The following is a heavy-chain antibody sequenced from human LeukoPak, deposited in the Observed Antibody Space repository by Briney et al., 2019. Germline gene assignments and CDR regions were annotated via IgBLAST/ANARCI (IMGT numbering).Heavy chain of an antibody. CDR2: INHSGST. CDR1: GGSFSGYY. J-gene: IGHJ4*02. Sequence: SETLSLTCAVYGGSFSGYYWSWIRQPPGRGLEWIGEINHSGSTNYNPSLKSRVTISVDTSKNQFSLELSSVTAADTAVYYCARGEADSSGYPSFDYWGQGTLVTVSP. D-gene: IGHD3-22*01. CDR3: ARGEADSSGYPSFDY. V-gene: IGHV4-34*01.